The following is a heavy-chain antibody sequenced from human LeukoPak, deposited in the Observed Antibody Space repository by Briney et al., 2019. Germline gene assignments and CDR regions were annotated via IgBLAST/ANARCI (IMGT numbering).Heavy chain of an antibody. D-gene: IGHD6-13*01. CDR1: GFTFSSYS. V-gene: IGHV3-21*01. CDR3: ARSRAVLSVSGIADLHYFDY. Sequence: GGSLRLSCAASGFTFSSYSMNWVRQAPGKGLEWVSSISSSSSYIYYADSVKGRFTISRDNAKNSLYLQMNSLRAEDTAVYYCARSRAVLSVSGIADLHYFDYWGQGTLVTVSS. J-gene: IGHJ4*02. CDR2: ISSSSSYI.